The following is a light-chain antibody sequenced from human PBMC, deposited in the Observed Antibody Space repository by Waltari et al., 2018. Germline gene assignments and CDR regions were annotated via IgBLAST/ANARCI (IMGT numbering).Light chain of an antibody. CDR1: PGLVPSTSH. CDR3: SMYMGSGVWV. J-gene: IGLJ3*02. V-gene: IGLV8-61*01. CDR2: KGI. Sequence: TVATQAPPLAVSPGTTVTRTWALRPGLVPSTSHPAWYQQTPGQPPRTLVYKGISRSSGVPDRFSGSLLGNTAALTITGAQADDESDYYCSMYMGSGVWVFGGGTKLTVL.